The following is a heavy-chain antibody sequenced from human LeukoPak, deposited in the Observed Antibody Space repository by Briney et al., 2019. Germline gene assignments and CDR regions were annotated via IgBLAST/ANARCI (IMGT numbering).Heavy chain of an antibody. Sequence: ASVKVSCKASGYTFTGYYMHWVRQAPGQGLEWMGWINPNSGGTNYAQKFQGSVTMTRDTSISTAYMELSRLRSDDTAVYYCARILAEDYDILAGYYYYYYYMDVWGKGTTVTVSS. D-gene: IGHD3-9*01. J-gene: IGHJ6*03. V-gene: IGHV1-2*02. CDR1: GYTFTGYY. CDR2: INPNSGGT. CDR3: ARILAEDYDILAGYYYYYYYMDV.